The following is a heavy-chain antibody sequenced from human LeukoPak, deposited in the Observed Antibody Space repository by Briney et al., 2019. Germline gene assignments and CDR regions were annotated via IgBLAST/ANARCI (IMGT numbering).Heavy chain of an antibody. CDR3: ARRGYSSSWYAGFDP. CDR1: GGSFSGYY. Sequence: SETLSLTCAIYGGSFSGYYWSWIRQPPGKGLEWIGEINHSGSTNYNPSLKSRVTISVDTSKNQFSLKLSSVTAADTAVYYCARRGYSSSWYAGFDPWGQGTLVTVSS. CDR2: INHSGST. D-gene: IGHD6-13*01. V-gene: IGHV4-34*01. J-gene: IGHJ5*02.